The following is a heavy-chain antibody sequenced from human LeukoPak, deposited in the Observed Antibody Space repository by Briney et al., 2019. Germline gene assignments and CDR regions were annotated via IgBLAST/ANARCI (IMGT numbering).Heavy chain of an antibody. J-gene: IGHJ1*01. Sequence: GGSLRLSCAASGFTFSSYELNWVRQAPGKGLEWVSYISSSGSTIYYADSVKGRFTISRDNAKNSLYLQMNSLRAEDTAVYYCARSLDSEYFQHWGQGTLVTVSS. CDR2: ISSSGSTI. CDR1: GFTFSSYE. V-gene: IGHV3-48*03. CDR3: ARSLDSEYFQH.